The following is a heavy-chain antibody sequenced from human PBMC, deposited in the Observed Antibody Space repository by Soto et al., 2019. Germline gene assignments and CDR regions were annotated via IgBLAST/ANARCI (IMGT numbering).Heavy chain of an antibody. V-gene: IGHV3-30*18. CDR1: GFTFSTYG. CDR2: ISYDGSNK. Sequence: GSLRLSCAVSGFTFSTYGMHWVRQAPGKGLEWVAVISYDGSNKYYGDSVKGRFTISRDNSKNTLYVQMNSLRAEDTAVYYCAKDQSVLQFDSSGYYSYFYGMDVWGQGTTVTVSS. D-gene: IGHD3-22*01. J-gene: IGHJ6*02. CDR3: AKDQSVLQFDSSGYYSYFYGMDV.